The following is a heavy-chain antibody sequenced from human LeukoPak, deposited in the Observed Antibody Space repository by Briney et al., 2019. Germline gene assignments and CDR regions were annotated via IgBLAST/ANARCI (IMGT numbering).Heavy chain of an antibody. J-gene: IGHJ4*02. CDR2: ITSSSSYT. CDR3: SRDPRVLDY. V-gene: IGHV3-21*04. CDR1: GITFSNYN. Sequence: PGGSLRLSCAAPGITFSNYNMNWVRQAPGKGLEWISSITSSSSYTFYADSVKGRFTISRDNAKKSLYLQINSLRAEDTAVYYCSRDPRVLDYWGQGTLVTVSS.